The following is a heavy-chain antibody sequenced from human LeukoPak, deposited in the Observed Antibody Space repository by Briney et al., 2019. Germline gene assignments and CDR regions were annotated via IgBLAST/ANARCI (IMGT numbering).Heavy chain of an antibody. CDR1: GFTFSSYA. Sequence: PGGSLRLSCAASGFTFSSYAMSWVRQAPGKGLEWVSAISGSGGSTYYAGSVKGQFTISRDNSKNTLYLQMNSLRAEDTAVYYCAKDLGIAACLYYFDYWGQGTLVTVSS. CDR2: ISGSGGST. CDR3: AKDLGIAACLYYFDY. J-gene: IGHJ4*02. D-gene: IGHD6-13*01. V-gene: IGHV3-23*01.